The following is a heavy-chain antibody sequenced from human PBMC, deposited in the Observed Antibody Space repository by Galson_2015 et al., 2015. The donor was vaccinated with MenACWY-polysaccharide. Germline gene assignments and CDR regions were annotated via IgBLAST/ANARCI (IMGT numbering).Heavy chain of an antibody. V-gene: IGHV1-69*04. J-gene: IGHJ4*02. Sequence: SVKVSCKASGSSFSSYRFSWIRQAPGQGLEWMGRIIPIVGVPNYAQKFQGRVTITADRPTSTVYMELSSLTSEDTAFYYCAREYSMSSGPPSSHDCWGQGTLVTVSS. CDR2: IIPIVGVP. CDR3: AREYSMSSGPPSSHDC. D-gene: IGHD6-6*01. CDR1: GSSFSSYR.